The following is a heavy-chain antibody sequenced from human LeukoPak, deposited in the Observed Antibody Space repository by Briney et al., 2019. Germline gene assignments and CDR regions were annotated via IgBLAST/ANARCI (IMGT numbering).Heavy chain of an antibody. CDR3: ARHPGGQCSTNNCAGSWCDY. J-gene: IGHJ4*02. Sequence: KSGEPLKISGKASGYSVRTYWICGVRPLPGKGVEWMGFIYPGDSVASYSPSFERQFTISADKSRSTAYLQWSSLKASDTAMYYCARHPGGQCSTNNCAGSWCDYWGQGTLVTVSS. CDR1: GYSVRTYW. V-gene: IGHV5-51*01. D-gene: IGHD1-1*01. CDR2: IYPGDSVA.